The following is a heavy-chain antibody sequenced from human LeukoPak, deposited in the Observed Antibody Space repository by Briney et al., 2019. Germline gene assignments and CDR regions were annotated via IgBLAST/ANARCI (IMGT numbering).Heavy chain of an antibody. CDR3: ARVHSGYDLSAYYFDY. V-gene: IGHV4-4*07. D-gene: IGHD5-12*01. CDR2: IYTTGST. J-gene: IGHJ4*02. Sequence: SETLSLTCTVSGGSISSYYWSWIRQPAGKGLEWIGRIYTTGSTNYNPSLKSRVTMSLDTSKNQFSLKLSSVTAADTAVYYCARVHSGYDLSAYYFDYWGQGTLVTVSS. CDR1: GGSISSYY.